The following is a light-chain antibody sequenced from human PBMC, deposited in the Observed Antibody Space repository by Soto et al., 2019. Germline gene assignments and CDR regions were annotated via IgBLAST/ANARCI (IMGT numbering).Light chain of an antibody. CDR1: SGHSSYA. CDR3: QTWGTGIQV. Sequence: QLVLTQSPSASASLGASVKLTCTLSSGHSSYAIAWHQQQPEKGPRYLMKLNSDGSHSKGDGIPDRFSGSSSGAERYLTIASHQSEDEADCYCQTWGTGIQVFGTGTKGTVL. J-gene: IGLJ1*01. V-gene: IGLV4-69*01. CDR2: LNSDGSH.